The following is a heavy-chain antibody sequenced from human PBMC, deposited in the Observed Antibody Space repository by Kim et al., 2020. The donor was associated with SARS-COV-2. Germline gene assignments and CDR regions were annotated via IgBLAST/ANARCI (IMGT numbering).Heavy chain of an antibody. J-gene: IGHJ4*02. V-gene: IGHV2-70*01. D-gene: IGHD6-13*01. Sequence: YSTSLKNRLTISKDTSKNQVVRTMTNMDPVDTATYYCARILTIAAAGTDYWGQGTLVTVSS. CDR3: ARILTIAAAGTDY.